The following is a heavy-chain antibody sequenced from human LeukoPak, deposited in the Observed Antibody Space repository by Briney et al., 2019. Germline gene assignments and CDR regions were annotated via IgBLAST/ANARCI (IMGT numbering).Heavy chain of an antibody. V-gene: IGHV3-74*01. J-gene: IGHJ2*01. CDR1: GFTFSSYW. CDR2: VNVDGST. CDR3: ARGAKGFWYFDL. Sequence: GGSLRLSCAASGFTFSSYWMHWVRQAPGKGLVWVSRVNVDGSTYYADSVKGRFTVSRDNAENTLYLQVNSLGDEDTAVYYCARGAKGFWYFDLWGRGTLVTVSS.